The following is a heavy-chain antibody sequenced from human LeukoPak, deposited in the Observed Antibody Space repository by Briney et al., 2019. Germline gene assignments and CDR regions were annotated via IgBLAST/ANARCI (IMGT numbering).Heavy chain of an antibody. CDR1: GFTFSSYW. D-gene: IGHD3-9*01. CDR3: AGGDILTGSYFDY. J-gene: IGHJ4*02. Sequence: PGGSLRLSCAASGFTFSSYWMHWVRQAPGKGLVWVSRINTDGSSTSYADSVKGRFTISRDNAKNTLYLQMNSLRAEDTAVYYCAGGDILTGSYFDYWGQGTLVTVSS. V-gene: IGHV3-74*01. CDR2: INTDGSST.